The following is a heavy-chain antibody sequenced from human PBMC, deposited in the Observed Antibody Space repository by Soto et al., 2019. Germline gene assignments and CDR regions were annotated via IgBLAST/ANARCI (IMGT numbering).Heavy chain of an antibody. CDR3: ARSRVVTATFYYYSAMDV. J-gene: IGHJ6*02. Sequence: PSETLSLTCAVYGVSFSGYYWSWIRQAPGKGLEWIGEINHSGSTNYNPSLKSRVTISVDTSKNQFSLNLSSVTAADTAVYYCARSRVVTATFYYYSAMDVWGQGTTVTGSS. V-gene: IGHV4-34*01. D-gene: IGHD2-21*02. CDR1: GVSFSGYY. CDR2: INHSGST.